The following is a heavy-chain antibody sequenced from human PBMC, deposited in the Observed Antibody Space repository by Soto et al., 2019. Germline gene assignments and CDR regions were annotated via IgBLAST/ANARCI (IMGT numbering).Heavy chain of an antibody. Sequence: ASVKVSCKASGYTFTSYDINWVRQATGQGLEWMGWMNPNSGNTGYAQKLQGRVTMTRNTSISTAYMELSSLRSEDTAVYYCASGHQGNIAARPGAWGDYYFYCKDVWGQVTTVTVSS. CDR2: MNPNSGNT. J-gene: IGHJ6*01. V-gene: IGHV1-8*01. CDR1: GYTFTSYD. D-gene: IGHD6-6*01. CDR3: ASGHQGNIAARPGAWGDYYFYCKDV.